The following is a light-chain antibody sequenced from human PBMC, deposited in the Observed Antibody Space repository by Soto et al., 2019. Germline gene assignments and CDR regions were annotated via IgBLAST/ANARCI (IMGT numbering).Light chain of an antibody. V-gene: IGKV1-33*01. CDR3: QYCDYLPL. Sequence: DIQMTQSPSSLSASVGDRVTITCQASHDITNYLNWYQHKPVKAPKLLIYGASNLETGVPSRFSRSGCGTDFPLTISSLQHEDIATYYCQYCDYLPLFGPGTKVDFK. CDR1: HDITNY. J-gene: IGKJ3*01. CDR2: GAS.